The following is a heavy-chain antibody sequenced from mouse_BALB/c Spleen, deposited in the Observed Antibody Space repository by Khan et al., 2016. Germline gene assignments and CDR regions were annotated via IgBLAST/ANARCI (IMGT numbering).Heavy chain of an antibody. CDR3: ARAGYYGYLAY. Sequence: EVQLQESGGGLVQPGGSLKLSCAASGFDFRRYWMSWVRQAPGKGLEWIGEINPDSRTINYSPSLKDKFTISRDNAKSTLYLQMSKVRSEDTACYYCARAGYYGYLAYWGQGTLVSVSA. J-gene: IGHJ3*01. V-gene: IGHV4-1*02. D-gene: IGHD1-1*01. CDR1: GFDFRRYW. CDR2: INPDSRTI.